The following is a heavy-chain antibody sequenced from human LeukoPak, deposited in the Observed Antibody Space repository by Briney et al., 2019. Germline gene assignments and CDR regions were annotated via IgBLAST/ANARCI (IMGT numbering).Heavy chain of an antibody. Sequence: GASVKVSCKASGYTFTNYGISWVRQAPGQGLEWMGIINPSGGSTSYAQKFQGRVTMTRDMSTSTVYMELSSLRSEDTAVYYCARALLSNDYWGQGTLVTVSS. J-gene: IGHJ4*02. CDR2: INPSGGST. D-gene: IGHD2-2*01. V-gene: IGHV1-46*01. CDR1: GYTFTNYG. CDR3: ARALLSNDY.